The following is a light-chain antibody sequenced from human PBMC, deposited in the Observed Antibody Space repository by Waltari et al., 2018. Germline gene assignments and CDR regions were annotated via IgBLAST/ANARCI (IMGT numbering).Light chain of an antibody. CDR2: EVN. CDR1: SRDVGSYNY. V-gene: IGLV2-8*01. J-gene: IGLJ1*01. Sequence: QSALTQPPSASGSPGQSVTISCTGTSRDVGSYNYVSWYQQHPGKAPKLMIYEVNKRPSGVPDRFSGSKSGNTASLTVSVLQAEDEADYYCSSYAGRNNYVFGTGTKVTVL. CDR3: SSYAGRNNYV.